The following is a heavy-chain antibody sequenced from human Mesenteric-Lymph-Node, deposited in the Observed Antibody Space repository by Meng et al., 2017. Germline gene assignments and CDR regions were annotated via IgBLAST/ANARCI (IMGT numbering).Heavy chain of an antibody. CDR2: IKQDGSDK. CDR1: GFTFSTYW. Sequence: GESLKISCAASGFTFSTYWMTWVRQAPGKGLEWVANIKQDGSDKYYVDSVKGRFTISRDNAENSLFLQMNNLRVDDTAVYYCARSPYGSGRGGLDVWGQGTTVTVSS. V-gene: IGHV3-7*01. J-gene: IGHJ6*02. CDR3: ARSPYGSGRGGLDV. D-gene: IGHD3-10*01.